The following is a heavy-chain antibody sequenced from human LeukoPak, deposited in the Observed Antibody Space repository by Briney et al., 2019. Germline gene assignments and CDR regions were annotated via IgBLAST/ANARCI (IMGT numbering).Heavy chain of an antibody. D-gene: IGHD3-10*01. CDR1: GFNFGSYS. V-gene: IGHV3-23*01. CDR2: ISADSATT. Sequence: GGSLRLSCAASGFNFGSYSMTWVRQAPGKELEWVSVISADSATTFYADSVKGRFTISRDNAKNTVFLQMGSLRAEDTALYYCARKSASGNYPLDYWGQGTLVTVSS. J-gene: IGHJ4*02. CDR3: ARKSASGNYPLDY.